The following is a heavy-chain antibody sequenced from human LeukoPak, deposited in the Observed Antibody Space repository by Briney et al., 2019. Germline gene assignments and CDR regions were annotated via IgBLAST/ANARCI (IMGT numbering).Heavy chain of an antibody. CDR2: INSGGSGT. J-gene: IGHJ6*03. Sequence: GGSLRLSCAASGFTFSSYWMHWVRQAPGKGLVWVSRINSGGSGTTYADSVKGRFTISRDTAKNTLYLQMNSLRAEDTAVYYCAKGGRKDCSGGSCYSDYYYMDVWGKGTTVTISS. D-gene: IGHD2-15*01. V-gene: IGHV3-74*01. CDR1: GFTFSSYW. CDR3: AKGGRKDCSGGSCYSDYYYMDV.